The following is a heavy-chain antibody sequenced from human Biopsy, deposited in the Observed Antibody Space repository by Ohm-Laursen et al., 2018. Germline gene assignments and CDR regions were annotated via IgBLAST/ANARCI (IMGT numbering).Heavy chain of an antibody. Sequence: SVKVSCKASGGPSSNYAFSWVRQAPGQGLEWVGRIIPILGHLNYAQRFQGRVSITADKSTTYVYMELSRLTSGDTAVYYCAADADGYYTEFDYWGPGTLVTVSS. CDR2: IIPILGHL. CDR1: GGPSSNYA. CDR3: AADADGYYTEFDY. D-gene: IGHD3-3*01. V-gene: IGHV1-69*04. J-gene: IGHJ4*02.